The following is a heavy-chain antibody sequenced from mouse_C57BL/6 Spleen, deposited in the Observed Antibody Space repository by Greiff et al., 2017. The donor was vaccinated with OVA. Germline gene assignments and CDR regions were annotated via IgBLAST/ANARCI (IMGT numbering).Heavy chain of an antibody. CDR1: GYAFSSYW. CDR2: IYPGDGDT. D-gene: IGHD4-1*01. CDR3: ARRRNGDGYVDV. V-gene: IGHV1-80*01. Sequence: QVQLQQSGAELVKPGASVKISCKASGYAFSSYWMNWVKQRPGKGLEWIGQIYPGDGDTNYNGKFKGKATLTADKSSSTAYMQLSSLTSEDSAVDFCARRRNGDGYVDVGGTGTTVTVSS. J-gene: IGHJ1*03.